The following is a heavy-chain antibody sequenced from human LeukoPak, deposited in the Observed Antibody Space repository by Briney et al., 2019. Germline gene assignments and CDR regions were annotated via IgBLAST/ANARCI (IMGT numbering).Heavy chain of an antibody. Sequence: ASVKVSCKASGYTFTSYGISWVRQAPGQGLEWMGWISAYNGNTNYAQKLQGRVTMTTDTSTSTAYMELRSLRSDDTAVYYCARDLRLYGSGSYFPGYWGQGTLVTVSS. CDR2: ISAYNGNT. V-gene: IGHV1-18*01. CDR1: GYTFTSYG. CDR3: ARDLRLYGSGSYFPGY. J-gene: IGHJ4*02. D-gene: IGHD3-10*01.